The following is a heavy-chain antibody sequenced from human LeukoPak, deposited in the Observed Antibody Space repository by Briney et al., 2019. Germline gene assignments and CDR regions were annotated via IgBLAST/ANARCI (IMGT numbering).Heavy chain of an antibody. CDR3: ATGSLGITTVTTWLDY. Sequence: ASVKVSCKVSGYTLTELSMHWVRQAPGKGLEWMGGFDPEDGETIYAQKFQGRVTMTEDTSTDTAYMELSSLRSEDTAVYYCATGSLGITTVTTWLDYWGQGTLVTVSS. J-gene: IGHJ4*02. D-gene: IGHD4-17*01. CDR1: GYTLTELS. V-gene: IGHV1-24*01. CDR2: FDPEDGET.